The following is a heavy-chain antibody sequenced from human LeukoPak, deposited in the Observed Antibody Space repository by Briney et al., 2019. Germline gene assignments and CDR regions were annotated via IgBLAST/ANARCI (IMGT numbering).Heavy chain of an antibody. V-gene: IGHV3-7*01. Sequence: HTGGSLRLSCVASDFTFDFYWMTWVRQAPGKGLEWLANILPDGSQKYYVDSVKGRFTISRDNPKNSLYLQINNLRAEDTAVYYCGRLAHNAWYAIDFWRQGTLVTVSS. CDR2: ILPDGSQK. CDR3: GRLAHNAWYAIDF. CDR1: DFTFDFYW. D-gene: IGHD2-2*01. J-gene: IGHJ4*02.